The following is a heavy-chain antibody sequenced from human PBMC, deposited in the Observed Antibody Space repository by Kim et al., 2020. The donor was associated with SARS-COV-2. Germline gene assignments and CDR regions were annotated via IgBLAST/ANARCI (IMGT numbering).Heavy chain of an antibody. D-gene: IGHD6-19*01. CDR2: ISYDGSNK. CDR1: GFTFSSYG. J-gene: IGHJ5*02. CDR3: ARVVGSSGWYWFDP. V-gene: IGHV3-33*05. Sequence: GGSLRLSCAASGFTFSSYGMHWVRQAPGKGLEWVAAISYDGSNKYYADSVKGRFTISRDNSKNTLYLQMNSLRAEDTAVYYCARVVGSSGWYWFDPWGQGTLVTVSS.